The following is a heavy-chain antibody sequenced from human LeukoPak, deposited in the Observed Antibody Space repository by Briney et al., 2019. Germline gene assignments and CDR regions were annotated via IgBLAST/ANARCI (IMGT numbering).Heavy chain of an antibody. CDR3: ARLRSRDGYNFDY. V-gene: IGHV4-39*01. J-gene: IGHJ4*02. D-gene: IGHD5-24*01. CDR2: IYYTDST. Sequence: SDSLSLTCTVSGESISSTSDYWGWLRQPPGKGLEWIASIYYTDSTSYNPSLKSRVTISVDTSKNQFSLKLSSVTAADTAVYYCARLRSRDGYNFDYWGQGTLVTVSS. CDR1: GESISSTSDY.